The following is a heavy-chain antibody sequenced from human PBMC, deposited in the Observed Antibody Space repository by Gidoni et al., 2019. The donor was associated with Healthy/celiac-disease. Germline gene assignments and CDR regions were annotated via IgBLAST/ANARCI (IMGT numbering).Heavy chain of an antibody. V-gene: IGHV3-23*01. CDR1: GFTFSSYA. D-gene: IGHD1-26*01. J-gene: IGHJ3*02. CDR2: ISGSGGST. Sequence: EVQLLESGGGLVQPGGSLRLSCAASGFTFSSYAISWVRQAPGKGLEWVSTISGSGGSTYYADSVKGRFTISRDNSKNTLYLQMNSLRAEDTAVYYCAKDFGWVPVGADPTPPFDIWGQGTMVTVSS. CDR3: AKDFGWVPVGADPTPPFDI.